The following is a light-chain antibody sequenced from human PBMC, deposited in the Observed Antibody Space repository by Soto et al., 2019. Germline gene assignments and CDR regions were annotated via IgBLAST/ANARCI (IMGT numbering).Light chain of an antibody. J-gene: IGKJ3*01. CDR1: QSVSSY. Sequence: EIVLTQSPATLSLSPGERATLSCRASQSVSSYLAWYQQKPGQAPRLLIYDASNRATGIPARFSGSGSGTDFTLTISSLEPEDFAVYYCQQRNNWLESSFGPGTKVDIK. CDR2: DAS. V-gene: IGKV3-11*01. CDR3: QQRNNWLESS.